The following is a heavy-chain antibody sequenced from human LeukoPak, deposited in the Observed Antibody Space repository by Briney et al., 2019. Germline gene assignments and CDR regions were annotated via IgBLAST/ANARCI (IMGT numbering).Heavy chain of an antibody. D-gene: IGHD3-3*01. CDR1: GFTFSSYA. V-gene: IGHV1-69*04. Sequence: PGGSLRLSCSASGFTFSSYAISWVRQAPGQGLGWMGRIIPILGIANYAQKFQGRVTITADKSTSTAYMELSSLRSEDTAVYYCARDLGLRFLEWLHHDYWGQGTLVTVSS. CDR2: IIPILGIA. CDR3: ARDLGLRFLEWLHHDY. J-gene: IGHJ4*02.